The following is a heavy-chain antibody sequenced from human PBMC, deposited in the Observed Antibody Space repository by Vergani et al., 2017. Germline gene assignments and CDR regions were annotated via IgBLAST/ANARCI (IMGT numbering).Heavy chain of an antibody. Sequence: QVKLQESGPGLLKPSQTLSLTCTVSGESIRSGGHYWSWIRQPAGKGSEWIGHIHTGGSTDLNPSFKSRVSISVDTSKSQFPLKLNSVTVADTAVYYCARSRPYCTSRSCPAIWGQGTLVTVSS. CDR3: ARSRPYCTSRSCPAI. CDR1: GESIRSGGHY. D-gene: IGHD2-2*01. CDR2: IHTGGST. V-gene: IGHV4-61*02. J-gene: IGHJ4*02.